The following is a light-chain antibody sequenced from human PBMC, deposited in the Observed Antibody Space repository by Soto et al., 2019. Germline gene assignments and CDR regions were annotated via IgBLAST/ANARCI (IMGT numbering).Light chain of an antibody. J-gene: IGLJ1*01. CDR2: DVN. Sequence: QSVLTQPASVSGSPGQSITISCTGASTDVDGYDYVSWYQQHPGQAPKLMIYDVNNRPSGVSYRFSGSKSGDTASLTISGLQAEDDADYYCSPYTSSAPFYVFGTGTKVPV. CDR3: SPYTSSAPFYV. V-gene: IGLV2-14*03. CDR1: STDVDGYDY.